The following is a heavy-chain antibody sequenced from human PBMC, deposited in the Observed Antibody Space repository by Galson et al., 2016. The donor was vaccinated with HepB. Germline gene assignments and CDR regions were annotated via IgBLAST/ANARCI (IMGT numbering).Heavy chain of an antibody. J-gene: IGHJ2*01. CDR1: GFSFSGYS. CDR3: ARVDFWTGSRHWYFDL. V-gene: IGHV3-21*01. CDR2: IGQNI. Sequence: SLRLSCAASGFSFSGYSMNWVRQAPGRGLEWVSCIGQNIYYADSAKGRFNISRDDAKNSLYPKMNRLRAEDTAVYYCARVDFWTGSRHWYFDLWGRGTLVTVSS. D-gene: IGHD3/OR15-3a*01.